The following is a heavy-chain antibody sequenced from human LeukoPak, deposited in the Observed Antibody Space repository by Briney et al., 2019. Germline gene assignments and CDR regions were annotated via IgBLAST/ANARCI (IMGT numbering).Heavy chain of an antibody. J-gene: IGHJ4*02. D-gene: IGHD2-2*01. V-gene: IGHV3-23*01. CDR3: AKDRRACSSSSCYYRFDY. CDR1: EFTFSSYA. CDR2: ISDSGGST. Sequence: GGSLRLSCAASEFTFSSYAMSWVRQAPGKGLEWVSAISDSGGSTYYADSVKGRFTASRDNSKNTMYLQMNSLRAEDTAVYYCAKDRRACSSSSCYYRFDYWGQGTLVTVSS.